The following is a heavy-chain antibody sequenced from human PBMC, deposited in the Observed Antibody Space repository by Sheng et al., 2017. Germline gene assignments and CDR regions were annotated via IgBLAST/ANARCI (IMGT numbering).Heavy chain of an antibody. CDR3: ARIYGDYLGLGSDY. Sequence: QVQLVESGGGVVQPGRSLRLSCAASGFTFSSYGMHWVRQAPGKGLEWVAVIWYDGSNKYYADSVKGRFTISRDNSKNTLYLQMNSLRAEDTAVYYCARIYGDYLGLGSDYWGQGTLVTV. J-gene: IGHJ4*02. D-gene: IGHD4-17*01. V-gene: IGHV3-33*01. CDR1: GFTFSSYG. CDR2: IWYDGSNK.